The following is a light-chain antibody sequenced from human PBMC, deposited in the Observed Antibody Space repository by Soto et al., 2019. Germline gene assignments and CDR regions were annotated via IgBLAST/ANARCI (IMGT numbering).Light chain of an antibody. CDR2: GNS. CDR1: SPKIGAGYD. Sequence: QSVLTQPPSVSGAPGQRVTISCTGSSPKIGAGYDVHWYQQLPGTAPKLLIYGNSNRPSGVPDRFSGSKSGTSASLAITGLQAEDEADYYCQSYDSSLSGVVFGGGTKVTVL. J-gene: IGLJ2*01. CDR3: QSYDSSLSGVV. V-gene: IGLV1-40*01.